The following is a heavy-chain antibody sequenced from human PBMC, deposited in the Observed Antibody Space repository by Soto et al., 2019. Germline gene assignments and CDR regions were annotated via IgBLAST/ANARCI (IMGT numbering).Heavy chain of an antibody. CDR1: GGSISSSSYY. CDR3: ARGRITMLH. J-gene: IGHJ4*02. V-gene: IGHV4-39*07. CDR2: INPSGST. D-gene: IGHD3-10*02. Sequence: SETLSLTCTVSGGSISSSSYYWGWIRQPPGKGLEWIGEINPSGSTNYNPSLKSRVTISVDTSNNQFSLNVNSVTAADTAVYYCARGRITMLHWGQGTLVTVSS.